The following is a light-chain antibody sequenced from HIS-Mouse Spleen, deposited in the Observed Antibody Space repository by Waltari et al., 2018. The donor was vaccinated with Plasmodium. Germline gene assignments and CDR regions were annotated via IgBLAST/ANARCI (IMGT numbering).Light chain of an antibody. J-gene: IGKJ2*01. Sequence: CCRASQSVSSSYLAWYQQKPGQAPRLLIYGASSRATGIPDRFSGSGSGTDFTLTISRLEPEDFAVYYCQQYGSSPYTFGQGTKLEIK. V-gene: IGKV3-20*01. CDR2: GAS. CDR1: QSVSSSY. CDR3: QQYGSSPYT.